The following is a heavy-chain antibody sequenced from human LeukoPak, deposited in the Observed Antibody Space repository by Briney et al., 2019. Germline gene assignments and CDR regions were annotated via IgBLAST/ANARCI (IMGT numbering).Heavy chain of an antibody. CDR1: GFTFSTYG. J-gene: IGHJ4*02. Sequence: GGSLRLSCAASGFTFSTYGMHWVRQAPGKVLEWVAFIRSDGSHKYYADSVKGRFTISRDNSKNTLYLQMNSLRTEDTAVYYCAKDGGGLDYWGQGTLVTVSS. D-gene: IGHD3-10*01. CDR2: IRSDGSHK. V-gene: IGHV3-30*02. CDR3: AKDGGGLDY.